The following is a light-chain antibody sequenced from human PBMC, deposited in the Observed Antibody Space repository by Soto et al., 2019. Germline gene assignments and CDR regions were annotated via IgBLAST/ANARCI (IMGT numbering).Light chain of an antibody. CDR3: QQYGNSSYT. V-gene: IGKV3-20*01. CDR2: GAS. J-gene: IGKJ2*01. Sequence: EIVLTQSPGTLSLSPGARATLSCRASQSVISSYLAWYQQKPGQAPRLLIYGASNRAPGIPDRFSGSGSGTDSTLTISRLEPEDFTVYYCQQYGNSSYTFGQGTKLEIK. CDR1: QSVISSY.